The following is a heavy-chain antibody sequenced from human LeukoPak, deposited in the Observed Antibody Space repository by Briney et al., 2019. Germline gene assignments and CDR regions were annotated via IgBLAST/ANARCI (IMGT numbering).Heavy chain of an antibody. CDR1: GYSISTDYF. CDR2: IFHRGNT. D-gene: IGHD3-10*01. J-gene: IGHJ4*02. V-gene: IGHV4-38-2*02. Sequence: SETLSLTCTVSGYSISTDYFWGLIRQPPGKGVEWIGNIFHRGNTYYNPSLKSRVTISVDTSRNQFSLKLSSVTAADTAVYYCARMAYYFDSGSYYMGFFDYWGQGTLFTVSS. CDR3: ARMAYYFDSGSYYMGFFDY.